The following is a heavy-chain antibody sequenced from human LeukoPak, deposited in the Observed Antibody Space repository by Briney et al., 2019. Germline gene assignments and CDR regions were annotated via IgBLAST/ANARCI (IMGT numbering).Heavy chain of an antibody. CDR1: GGSISSGGYY. CDR3: AREDRIAAAGSFDY. CDR2: IYHSGST. V-gene: IGHV4-30-2*01. D-gene: IGHD6-13*01. Sequence: SQTLSLTCTVSGGSISSGGYYWSWIRQPPGKGLEWIGYIYHSGSTYYNPSLKSRVTISVDRSKNQFSLKLSSVTAADTAVYYCAREDRIAAAGSFDYWGQGTLVTVSS. J-gene: IGHJ4*02.